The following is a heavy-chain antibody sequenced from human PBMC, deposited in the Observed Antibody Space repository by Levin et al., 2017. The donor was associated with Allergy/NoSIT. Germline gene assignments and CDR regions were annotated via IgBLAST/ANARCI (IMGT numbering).Heavy chain of an antibody. Sequence: GGSLRLSCVASGVSFKIYNMHWVRQAPGKGLEWVAVISYDEKKEYYIDSVKGRSTISRDTSKNTSYLQMNSLRVQDTAVYDCAKERSPGGSFDYWGQGTLVTVSS. CDR2: ISYDEKKE. CDR3: AKERSPGGSFDY. D-gene: IGHD3-16*01. V-gene: IGHV3-30*18. CDR1: GVSFKIYN. J-gene: IGHJ4*02.